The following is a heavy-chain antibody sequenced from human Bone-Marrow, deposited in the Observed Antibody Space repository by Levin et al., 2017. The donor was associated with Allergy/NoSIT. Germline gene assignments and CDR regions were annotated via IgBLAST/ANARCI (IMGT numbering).Heavy chain of an antibody. CDR2: INTYNGDT. Sequence: GESLKISCKASGYTFSSYGISWVRQAPGQGLEWMGWINTYNGDTNYVQKLQGRVTMTRDTSTSTSYMEVRSLTSDDTAVYYCARDHSYGSPLDSWGQGTLVTVSS. CDR1: GYTFSSYG. D-gene: IGHD5-18*01. CDR3: ARDHSYGSPLDS. V-gene: IGHV1-18*01. J-gene: IGHJ4*02.